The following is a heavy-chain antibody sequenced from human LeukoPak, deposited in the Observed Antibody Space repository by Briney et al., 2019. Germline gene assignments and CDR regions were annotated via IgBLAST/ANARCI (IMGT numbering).Heavy chain of an antibody. Sequence: GGSLRLSCAASGFTVSSNYVSWVRQAPGKGLEWVSVIYSGGSTYYADSVKGRFTISRDNSKNTLYLQMNSLRAEDTAVYYCARVKGGSSWYTAYYMDVWGKGTTVTVSS. CDR2: IYSGGST. D-gene: IGHD6-13*01. V-gene: IGHV3-53*01. CDR3: ARVKGGSSWYTAYYMDV. CDR1: GFTVSSNY. J-gene: IGHJ6*03.